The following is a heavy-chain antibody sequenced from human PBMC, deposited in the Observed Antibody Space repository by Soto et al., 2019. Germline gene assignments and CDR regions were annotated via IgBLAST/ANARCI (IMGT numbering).Heavy chain of an antibody. Sequence: MSPSRTITSCATSRATHYRASARKSPDKGLAWIGSVSYSGSTYYNPTLKRRLIISVDTSKSQFSLRLSSVTAADTAVYYCVRFWPPPYSDALTDYTDAFDYWGQGTLVT. V-gene: IGHV4-39*01. CDR2: VSYSGST. J-gene: IGHJ4*02. D-gene: IGHD3-9*01. CDR1: SCATSRATHY. CDR3: VRFWPPPYSDALTDYTDAFDY.